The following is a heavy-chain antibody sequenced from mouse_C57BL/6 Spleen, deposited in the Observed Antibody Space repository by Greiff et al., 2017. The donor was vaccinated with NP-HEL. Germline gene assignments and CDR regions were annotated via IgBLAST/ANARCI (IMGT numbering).Heavy chain of an antibody. D-gene: IGHD1-1*01. CDR2: IWPGGGT. Sequence: VKLVESGPGLVAPSQSLSITCTVSGFSLTSYAISWVRQPPGKGLEWLGVIWPGGGTNYNSALKSRLSISKDNSKSQVFLKMNSLQTDDTDRYYGSSGGLLRQFAYWGQGTLVTVSA. J-gene: IGHJ3*01. CDR1: GFSLTSYA. V-gene: IGHV2-9-1*01. CDR3: SSGGLLRQFAY.